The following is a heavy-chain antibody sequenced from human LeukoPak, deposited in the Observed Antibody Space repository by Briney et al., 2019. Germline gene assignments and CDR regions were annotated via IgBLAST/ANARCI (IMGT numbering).Heavy chain of an antibody. D-gene: IGHD5-24*01. V-gene: IGHV3-23*01. Sequence: SGGSLRLSCAASGFSISTYAMSWVRQAPGKGLEWVSGIVGSGDTDYADAVQGRFTISKDNSKNIVYLQMNSLRAEDTAVYYCAKDAVYGDGYWEFDYWGQGNLVTASS. CDR1: GFSISTYA. J-gene: IGHJ4*02. CDR2: IVGSGDT. CDR3: AKDAVYGDGYWEFDY.